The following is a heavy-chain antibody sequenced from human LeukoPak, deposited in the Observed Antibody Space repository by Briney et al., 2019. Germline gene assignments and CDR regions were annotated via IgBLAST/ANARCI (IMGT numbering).Heavy chain of an antibody. D-gene: IGHD5-24*01. CDR1: GFTFSSYA. V-gene: IGHV3-23*01. Sequence: PGGSLRLSCAASGFTFSSYAMNWVRQAPGKGLEWVSTISGSGGVTYYADSVKGRFTISRDNAKDSVYLQMNSLRAGDTAVYFCARDRAGYNWVDYWGQGTLVSVSS. CDR2: ISGSGGVT. CDR3: ARDRAGYNWVDY. J-gene: IGHJ4*02.